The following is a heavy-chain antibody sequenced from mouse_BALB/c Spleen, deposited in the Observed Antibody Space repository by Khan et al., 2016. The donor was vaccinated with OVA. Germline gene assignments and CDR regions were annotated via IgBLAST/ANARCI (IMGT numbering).Heavy chain of an antibody. CDR2: ISSAATYT. J-gene: IGHJ3*01. V-gene: IGHV5-9-1*01. CDR3: ANGNYGWFAY. CDR1: GFTFSTFV. Sequence: EVKLEESGGGLVEPGGSPKLSCAASGFTFSTFVMSWVRQTPEKRLEWVATISSAATYTYYPDSVKGRFNISRDNAKNTLYLQMNSLRSEDTAIYYCANGNYGWFAYWGQGTLVTVSA. D-gene: IGHD2-1*01.